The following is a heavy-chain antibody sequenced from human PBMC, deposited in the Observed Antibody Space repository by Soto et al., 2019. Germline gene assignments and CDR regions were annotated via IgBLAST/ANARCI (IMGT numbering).Heavy chain of an antibody. V-gene: IGHV3-30*09. D-gene: IGHD2-2*01. CDR2: ISYDGNNK. CDR3: ARARLDTPALDY. Sequence: QVQLVESGGGVVQPGRSLRLSCAASRFTFSPYAMHWVRQAPGKGLEWVAVISYDGNNKNYADSVKGRLAISRDNSRNTRYLQMNSLRAEDTAVYYCARARLDTPALDYWGQGTLVTVSS. J-gene: IGHJ4*02. CDR1: RFTFSPYA.